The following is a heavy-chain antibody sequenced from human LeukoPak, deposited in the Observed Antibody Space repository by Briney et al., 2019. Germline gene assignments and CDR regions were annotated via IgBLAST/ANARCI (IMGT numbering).Heavy chain of an antibody. Sequence: SETLSLTCTVSGGSISSYYWSWIRQPPGKGLEWIGFIHYSGSTNHNPSLKSRVTISEDTSKNQFSLRLSSVTAADTAIYYCARETGIDYYGSGSYWGPSPVPFFYFDSWGQGTLVTVSS. V-gene: IGHV4-59*01. CDR2: IHYSGST. D-gene: IGHD3-10*01. CDR3: ARETGIDYYGSGSYWGPSPVPFFYFDS. CDR1: GGSISSYY. J-gene: IGHJ4*02.